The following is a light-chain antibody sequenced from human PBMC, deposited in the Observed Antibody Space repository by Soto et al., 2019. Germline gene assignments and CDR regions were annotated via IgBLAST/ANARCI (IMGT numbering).Light chain of an antibody. CDR3: QQYNTWLWT. CDR1: QSVNAN. Sequence: EVVMTQSPATLSVSPGERATLSCRASQSVNANLAWYQQMPGQAPRLLIHGASNRATGIPARFSGSGFGTEFILPISSLQSEDFACCYCQQYNTWLWTFGQGTKVEI. J-gene: IGKJ1*01. V-gene: IGKV3-15*01. CDR2: GAS.